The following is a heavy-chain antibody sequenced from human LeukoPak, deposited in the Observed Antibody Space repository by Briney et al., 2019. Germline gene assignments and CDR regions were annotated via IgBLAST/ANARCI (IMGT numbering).Heavy chain of an antibody. CDR3: ARVRIGQQLDKYYYYAMDV. Sequence: ASVKVSFKASGYTFTAYFMHWVRQAPGQGLEWMGWINPNSGGTNYAQKFQGRVTMTTDTSISTAYMEVSRLRSDDTAVYYCARVRIGQQLDKYYYYAMDVWGQGTTVTVSS. V-gene: IGHV1-2*02. CDR2: INPNSGGT. CDR1: GYTFTAYF. D-gene: IGHD6-13*01. J-gene: IGHJ6*02.